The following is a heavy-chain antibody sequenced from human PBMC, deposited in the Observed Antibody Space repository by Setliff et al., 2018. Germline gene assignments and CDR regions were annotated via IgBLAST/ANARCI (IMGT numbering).Heavy chain of an antibody. CDR2: IYPGDSDT. CDR1: GFSFTNHW. CDR3: ARGDSGYDSGDY. V-gene: IGHV5-51*01. Sequence: PGESLKISCQTSGFSFTNHWIAWVRQMPGKDMEWMGIIYPGDSDTKYNPSFQGQVTISADKSTSTAYLQWSRVKASDSAVYFCARGDSGYDSGDYWGQGTLVTVSS. J-gene: IGHJ4*02. D-gene: IGHD5-12*01.